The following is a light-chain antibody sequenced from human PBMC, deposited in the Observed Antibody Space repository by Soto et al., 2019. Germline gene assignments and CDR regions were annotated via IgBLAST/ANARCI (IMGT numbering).Light chain of an antibody. Sequence: QSVLTQPPSASGTPGQRVTISCSGSGSNIGSNTANWFQQLPGTAPRLLIYRNSQRPSGVPDRFSGSKSGTSASLAISGLQSEDEAEYYCAAWDDSLNGPDVVFGGGTQLTVL. V-gene: IGLV1-44*01. CDR1: GSNIGSNT. CDR3: AAWDDSLNGPDVV. J-gene: IGLJ2*01. CDR2: RNS.